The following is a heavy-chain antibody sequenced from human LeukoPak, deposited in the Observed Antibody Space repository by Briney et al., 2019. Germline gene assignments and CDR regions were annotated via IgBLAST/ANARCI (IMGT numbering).Heavy chain of an antibody. D-gene: IGHD3-3*01. CDR2: IYHSGST. V-gene: IGHV4-4*02. CDR3: ARERRNYDFWSGYYVRGGMDV. Sequence: SETLSLTCAVSGGSINSSNWWSWVRQPPGKGLEWIGEIYHSGSTNYNPSLKSRVTISVDKSKNQFSLKLSSVTAADTAVYYCARERRNYDFWSGYYVRGGMDVWGQGTTVTVSS. J-gene: IGHJ6*02. CDR1: GGSINSSNW.